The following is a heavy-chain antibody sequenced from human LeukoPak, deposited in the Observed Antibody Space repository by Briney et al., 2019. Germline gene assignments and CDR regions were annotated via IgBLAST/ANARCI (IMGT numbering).Heavy chain of an antibody. CDR3: ARVAMVRGVIVGYYYYGMDV. CDR1: GGSFSGYY. J-gene: IGHJ6*02. D-gene: IGHD3-10*01. Sequence: SETLSLTCAVYGGSFSGYYWSWIRQPPGKGLEWIGEINHSGCTNYNPSLKSRVTISVDTSKNQFSLKLSSVTAADTAVYYCARVAMVRGVIVGYYYYGMDVWGQGTTVTVSS. CDR2: INHSGCT. V-gene: IGHV4-34*01.